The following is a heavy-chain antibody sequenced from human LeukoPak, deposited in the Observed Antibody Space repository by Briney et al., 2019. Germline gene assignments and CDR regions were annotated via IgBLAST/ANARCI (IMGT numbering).Heavy chain of an antibody. J-gene: IGHJ4*02. D-gene: IGHD1-14*01. CDR3: ARGRNGYDY. CDR2: INHSGST. V-gene: IGHV4-34*01. CDR1: GGSFSGYY. Sequence: SETLSLTCAVYGGSFSGYYWSWIRHPPGKGLEWIGEINHSGSTNYNPSLKSRVTISVDTSKNQFSLKLSSATAADTAVYYCARGRNGYDYWGQGTLVTVSS.